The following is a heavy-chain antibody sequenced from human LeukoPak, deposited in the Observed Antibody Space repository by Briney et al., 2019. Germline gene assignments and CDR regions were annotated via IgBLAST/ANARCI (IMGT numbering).Heavy chain of an antibody. CDR2: MNPNSGNT. D-gene: IGHD1-26*01. Sequence: ASVKVSCKASGYTFTSYDINWVRQATGQGLEWMGWMNPNSGNTGYAQKFQGRVTITRNTSISTAYMELSSLRSGDTAVYYCARDPGVGATTLGAFDIWGQGTMVTVSS. CDR3: ARDPGVGATTLGAFDI. CDR1: GYTFTSYD. J-gene: IGHJ3*02. V-gene: IGHV1-8*03.